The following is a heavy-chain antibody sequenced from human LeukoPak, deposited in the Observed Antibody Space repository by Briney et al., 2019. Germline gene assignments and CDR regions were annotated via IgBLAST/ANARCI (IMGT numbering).Heavy chain of an antibody. CDR1: GGSITIYY. J-gene: IGHJ4*02. Sequence: SETLSLTCTVSGGSITIYYWSWVRQPPGQGLERIAYIYHTGSTNYNPSLKSRVTISIDTSKNQFSLNLSSVTAADTAIYYCARGPTRYYFDYWGQGTLVTVSS. V-gene: IGHV4-59*01. CDR2: IYHTGST. CDR3: ARGPTRYYFDY.